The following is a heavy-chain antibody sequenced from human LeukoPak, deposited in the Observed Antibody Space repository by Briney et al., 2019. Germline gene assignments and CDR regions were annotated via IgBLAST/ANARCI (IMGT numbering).Heavy chain of an antibody. V-gene: IGHV3-23*01. CDR1: GFTFSSYA. CDR2: ISGSGGST. CDR3: AKMFSGYPPTY. D-gene: IGHD3-22*01. J-gene: IGHJ4*02. Sequence: GGSLRLSCAASGFTFSSYAMSWVRRAPGKGLEWVSAISGSGGSTYYADSVKGRFTISRDNSKNTLYLQMNSLRAEDTAVNYCAKMFSGYPPTYRGQGTLVTVSS.